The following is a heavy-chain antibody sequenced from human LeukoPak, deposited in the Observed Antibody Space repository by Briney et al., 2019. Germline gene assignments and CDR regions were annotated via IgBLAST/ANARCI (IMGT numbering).Heavy chain of an antibody. CDR3: ATVNLYDSSGYGWYDP. V-gene: IGHV3-11*01. Sequence: PGGSVRLSCAASGFTFSVYYMSWLRHAPGKGREGVSYISSCGSTIYYADSVQDRFTTSRDNAKNSLYLQMHSLRAADTAVDYCATVNLYDSSGYGWYDPWGQRTLVTVSS. J-gene: IGHJ5*02. CDR1: GFTFSVYY. CDR2: ISSCGSTI. D-gene: IGHD3-22*01.